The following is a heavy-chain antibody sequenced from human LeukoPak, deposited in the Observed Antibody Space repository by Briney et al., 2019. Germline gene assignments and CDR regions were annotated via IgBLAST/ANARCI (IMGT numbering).Heavy chain of an antibody. CDR1: GFTFSSYS. D-gene: IGHD2-21*01. CDR3: AREEFPNAFDI. CDR2: ISSSSSYI. V-gene: IGHV3-21*01. Sequence: PGGSLRLSCAASGFTFSSYSMNWVRQAPGEGLEWVSSISSSSSYIYYADSVKGRFTISRDNAKNSLYLQMNSLRAEDTAVYYCAREEFPNAFDIWGQGTMVTVSS. J-gene: IGHJ3*02.